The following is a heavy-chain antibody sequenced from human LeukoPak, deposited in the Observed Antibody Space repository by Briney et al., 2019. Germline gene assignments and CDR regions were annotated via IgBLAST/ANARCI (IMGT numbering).Heavy chain of an antibody. D-gene: IGHD3-22*01. Sequence: SETLSLTCTVSGYSISSGYYWGWIRQPPGKGLEWIGSIYHSGSTYYNPSLKSRVTISVDTSKNQFSLKLSSVTAADTAVYYCARDLQIVVVDYWGQGTLVTVSS. CDR1: GYSISSGYY. CDR2: IYHSGST. J-gene: IGHJ4*02. CDR3: ARDLQIVVVDY. V-gene: IGHV4-38-2*02.